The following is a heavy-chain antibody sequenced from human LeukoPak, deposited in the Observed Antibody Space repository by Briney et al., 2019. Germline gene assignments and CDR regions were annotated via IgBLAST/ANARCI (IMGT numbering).Heavy chain of an antibody. J-gene: IGHJ4*02. CDR3: AGGEGVAAAGT. CDR1: GGSISSYY. V-gene: IGHV4-39*07. CDR2: IYYSGST. Sequence: SETLSLTCTVSGGSISSYYWGWIRQPPGKGLEWIGSIYYSGSTYYNPSLKSRVTISVDTSKNQFSLKLSSVTAADTAVYYCAGGEGVAAAGTWGQGTLVTVSS. D-gene: IGHD6-13*01.